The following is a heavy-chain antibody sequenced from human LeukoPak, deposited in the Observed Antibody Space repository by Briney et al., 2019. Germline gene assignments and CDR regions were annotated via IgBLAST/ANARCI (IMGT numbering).Heavy chain of an antibody. CDR1: GFTFSSYS. J-gene: IGHJ5*02. CDR2: ISSSSSYI. D-gene: IGHD2-15*01. Sequence: GGSLRLSCAASGFTFSSYSMNWVRQAPGKGLEWASSISSSSSYIYYADSVKGRFTISRDNAKNSLYLQMNSLRAEDTAVYYCARDLIGYCSGGSCYPFDPWGQGTLVTVSS. CDR3: ARDLIGYCSGGSCYPFDP. V-gene: IGHV3-21*01.